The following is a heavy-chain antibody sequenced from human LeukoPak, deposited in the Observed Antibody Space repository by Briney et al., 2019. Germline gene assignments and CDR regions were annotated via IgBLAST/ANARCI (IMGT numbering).Heavy chain of an antibody. J-gene: IGHJ4*02. CDR1: GFTFRNSA. D-gene: IGHD2-2*01. V-gene: IGHV3-23*01. CDR3: AKAPTSYCSSSSCYEGASDY. Sequence: GGSLRLSCAASGFTFRNSAMSWVRQAPGKGLEWVSGINGSGANTYYADSVKGRFTISRDNSKNTLYLQMNSLRAEDTAVYYCAKAPTSYCSSSSCYEGASDYWGQGTLVTVSS. CDR2: INGSGANT.